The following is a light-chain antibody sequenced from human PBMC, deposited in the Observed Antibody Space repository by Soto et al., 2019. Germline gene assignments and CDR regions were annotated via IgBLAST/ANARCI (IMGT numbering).Light chain of an antibody. V-gene: IGKV1-5*03. CDR1: QTIRGY. Sequence: DIQMTQSPSTLSASVGDRVTITCRASQTIRGYLAWYQQKPGKAPKLLIYKASTLESGVPSRFSGSGSGSEFTLTISSLQPDDFATYYCQHYDAYSTWTFGQGTKVDIK. CDR3: QHYDAYSTWT. CDR2: KAS. J-gene: IGKJ1*01.